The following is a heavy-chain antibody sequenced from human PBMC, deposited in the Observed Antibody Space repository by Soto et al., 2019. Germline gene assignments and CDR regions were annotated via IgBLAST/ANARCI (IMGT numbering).Heavy chain of an antibody. J-gene: IGHJ4*02. V-gene: IGHV4-4*02. Sequence: QVLLQESGPRLVKPSGTRSLTGGVPGGSTSSSRGWGGFGRPPGRGLGWLGEVYHTGGANYTPSLRSRVTISVDRSRNQLSLNVTSVTAADTAVYYCGRDVSRYYSDQFDSWGQGIVVTVSS. D-gene: IGHD2-2*01. CDR1: GGSTSSSRG. CDR2: VYHTGGA. CDR3: GRDVSRYYSDQFDS.